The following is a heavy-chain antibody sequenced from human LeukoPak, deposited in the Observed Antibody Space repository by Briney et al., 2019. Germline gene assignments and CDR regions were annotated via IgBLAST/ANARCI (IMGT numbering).Heavy chain of an antibody. CDR3: ARDRSEHYDRSAYSWNDAFDL. CDR2: INTYNGNT. J-gene: IGHJ3*01. Sequence: ASVKVSCKASDYTFITYGLSWVRQAPGQGLEWMGWINTYNGNTNYAQKLQGRVTMTTDASTNTAYMELRSLRSDDTAVYYCARDRSEHYDRSAYSWNDAFDLWGQGTMVTVSS. V-gene: IGHV1-18*01. CDR1: DYTFITYG. D-gene: IGHD3-22*01.